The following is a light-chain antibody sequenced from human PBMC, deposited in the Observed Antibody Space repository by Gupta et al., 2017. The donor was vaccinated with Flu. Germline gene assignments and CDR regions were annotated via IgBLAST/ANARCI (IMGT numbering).Light chain of an antibody. CDR2: WAS. CDR3: QQYYSPPLT. J-gene: IGKJ1*01. Sequence: DIVMTQSPDSLAVSLGERATINCKSSQSVSLSSNNRHYLAWYQQKPRQTPKLLIYWASARASGVPDRFSGSGSGTDFTLTISSLQAEDVAVYYCQQYYSPPLTFGQGTXVEIK. V-gene: IGKV4-1*01. CDR1: QSVSLSSNNRHY.